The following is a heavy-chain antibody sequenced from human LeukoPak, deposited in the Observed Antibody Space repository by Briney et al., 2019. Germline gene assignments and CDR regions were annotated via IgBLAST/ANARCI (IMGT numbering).Heavy chain of an antibody. J-gene: IGHJ3*02. CDR1: GFTFSSYA. CDR3: ARAMRLRAFDI. CDR2: ISYDGSNK. Sequence: GGSLRLSCAASGFTFSSYAMHWVRQAPGKGLEWVAVISYDGSNKYYADSVKGRFTNSRDNSKNTLYLQMNSLRAEGTAVYYCARAMRLRAFDIWGQGTMVTVSS. V-gene: IGHV3-30*01. D-gene: IGHD3-22*01.